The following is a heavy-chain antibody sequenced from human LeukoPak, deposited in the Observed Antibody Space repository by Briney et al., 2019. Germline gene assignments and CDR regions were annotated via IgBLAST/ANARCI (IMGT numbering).Heavy chain of an antibody. CDR3: ARELYSSGYHDAFDI. CDR2: INHSGST. V-gene: IGHV4-34*01. J-gene: IGHJ3*02. D-gene: IGHD3-22*01. Sequence: ASESLSLTCAVYGGSFTGYYWSWIRQPPGKGLEWIGEINHSGSTNYNPSLKSRVTISVDTSKNQFSLKLSSVTAADTAVYYCARELYSSGYHDAFDIWGQGTMVTVSS. CDR1: GGSFTGYY.